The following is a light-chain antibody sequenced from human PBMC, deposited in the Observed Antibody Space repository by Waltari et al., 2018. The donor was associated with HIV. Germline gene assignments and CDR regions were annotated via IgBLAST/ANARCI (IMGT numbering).Light chain of an antibody. V-gene: IGKV3D-20*02. CDR3: QQRNSWPRT. CDR2: GAS. CDR1: QSVSSSY. J-gene: IGKJ1*01. Sequence: EIVLTQSPGTLSLSPGERATLSCRTSQSVSSSYLAWYQQKPGQAPRLLIYGASSRATGIPDRFSGSGSGTDFTLTISRLEPEDFAVYYCQQRNSWPRTFGQGTRVEGK.